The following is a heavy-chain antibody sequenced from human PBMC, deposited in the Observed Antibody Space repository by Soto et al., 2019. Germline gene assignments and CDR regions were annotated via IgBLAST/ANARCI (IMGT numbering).Heavy chain of an antibody. Sequence: GGSLRLSCAASGFTFSSYSMNWVRQAPGKGLEWVSYISSSSSTIYYADSVKGRFTISRDKAKNSLYLQMNSLRDEDTAVYYCARESVLYYDYVWGTPSRDAFDIWGQGTMVTVSS. J-gene: IGHJ3*02. V-gene: IGHV3-48*02. CDR2: ISSSSSTI. CDR1: GFTFSSYS. D-gene: IGHD3-16*01. CDR3: ARESVLYYDYVWGTPSRDAFDI.